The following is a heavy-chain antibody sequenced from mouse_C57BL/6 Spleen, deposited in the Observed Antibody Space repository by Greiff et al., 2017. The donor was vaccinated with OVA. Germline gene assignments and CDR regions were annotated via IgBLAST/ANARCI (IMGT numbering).Heavy chain of an antibody. J-gene: IGHJ3*01. CDR3: ARDYYGSPSWFAY. D-gene: IGHD1-1*01. CDR1: GYTFTSYW. V-gene: IGHV1-52*01. CDR2: IDTSDSET. Sequence: QVQLQQPGAELVRPGSSVKLSCKASGYTFTSYWMHWVKQRPIQGLEWIGNIDTSDSETHYNQKFKDKATLTVDKSSSTAYMQLSSLTSEDSAVYYCARDYYGSPSWFAYWGQGTLVTVSA.